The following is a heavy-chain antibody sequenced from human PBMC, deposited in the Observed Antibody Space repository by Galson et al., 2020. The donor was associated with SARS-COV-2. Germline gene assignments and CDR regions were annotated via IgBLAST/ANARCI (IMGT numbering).Heavy chain of an antibody. J-gene: IGHJ6*03. CDR2: IGTAGDT. V-gene: IGHV3-13*01. CDR1: GFTFSSYD. CDR3: ARAMTTVTLSYYYYYYMDV. D-gene: IGHD4-4*01. Sequence: GGSLRLSCAASGFTFSSYDMHWVRQATGKGLEWVSAIGTAGDTYYPGSVKGRFTISRENAKNSLYLQMNSLRAGDTAVYYCARAMTTVTLSYYYYYYMDVWGKGTTVTVSS.